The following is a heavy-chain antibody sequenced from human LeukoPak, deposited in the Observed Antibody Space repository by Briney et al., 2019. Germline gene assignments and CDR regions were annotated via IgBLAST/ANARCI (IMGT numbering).Heavy chain of an antibody. D-gene: IGHD3-22*01. J-gene: IGHJ4*02. CDR2: ITPMFGTA. Sequence: ASVTVSCTASGDSFSSYAISWVRQAPGQGLEWMGGITPMFGTANYAQKFQGRVTITADESTSTVYMELSSLRSEDTAVYYCVRDGSYYDSSGYYYLYWGQGTLVTVSS. CDR3: VRDGSYYDSSGYYYLY. V-gene: IGHV1-69*13. CDR1: GDSFSSYA.